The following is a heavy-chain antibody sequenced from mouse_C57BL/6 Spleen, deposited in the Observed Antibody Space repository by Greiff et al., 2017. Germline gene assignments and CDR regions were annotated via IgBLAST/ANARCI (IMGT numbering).Heavy chain of an antibody. CDR1: GFTFSSYG. D-gene: IGHD1-1*01. V-gene: IGHV5-6*01. CDR3: ARQGPTDAMDY. CDR2: ISSGGSYT. J-gene: IGHJ4*01. Sequence: EVHLVESGGDLVKPGGSLKLSCAASGFTFSSYGMSWVRQTPDKRLEWVATISSGGSYTYYPDSVKGRFTISRDNAKNTLYLQMSSLKSEDTAMYYCARQGPTDAMDYWGQGTSVTVSS.